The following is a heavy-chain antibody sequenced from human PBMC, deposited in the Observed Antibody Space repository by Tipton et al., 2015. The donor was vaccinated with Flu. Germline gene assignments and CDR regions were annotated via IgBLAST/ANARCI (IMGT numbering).Heavy chain of an antibody. CDR1: GGSVSSGSYY. J-gene: IGHJ6*02. Sequence: TLSLTCTVSGGSVSSGSYYWSWIRQPPGKGLEWIGYIYYSGSTNYNPSLKSRVTISVDTSKNQFSLKLSSVTAADTAVYYCARDQVSPHLTYGMDVWGQGTTFTVSS. D-gene: IGHD2-21*01. CDR3: ARDQVSPHLTYGMDV. CDR2: IYYSGST. V-gene: IGHV4-61*01.